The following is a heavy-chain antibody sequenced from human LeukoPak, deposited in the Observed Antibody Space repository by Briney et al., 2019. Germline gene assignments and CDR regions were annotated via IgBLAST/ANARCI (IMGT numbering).Heavy chain of an antibody. D-gene: IGHD4-17*01. CDR1: KFTFSSYE. Sequence: PGGSLRLSCEGSKFTFSSYEMSWVRQAPGKGLEWISYISNTGSVRYYADSVKGRLTISRDDAKNSLYLQMNSLRAEDTGVYYCTVIPLGWGQGTPVTVSS. V-gene: IGHV3-48*03. CDR2: ISNTGSVR. J-gene: IGHJ4*02. CDR3: TVIPLG.